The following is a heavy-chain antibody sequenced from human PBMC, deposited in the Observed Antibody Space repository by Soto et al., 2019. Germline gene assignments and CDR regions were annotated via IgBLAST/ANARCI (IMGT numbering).Heavy chain of an antibody. CDR2: INPNSGGT. D-gene: IGHD2-2*01. CDR3: ATNDIVVVPAAMGGGNGMDV. J-gene: IGHJ6*02. CDR1: GYTFTGSY. Sequence: AQLKVTCKASGYTFTGSYIDWVRQAPGQGPQPLGWINPNSGGTNYAQKFQGRVTMTRDTSISTAYMELSRLRSDDTAVYYCATNDIVVVPAAMGGGNGMDVWGQGNTVTGSS. V-gene: IGHV1-2*02.